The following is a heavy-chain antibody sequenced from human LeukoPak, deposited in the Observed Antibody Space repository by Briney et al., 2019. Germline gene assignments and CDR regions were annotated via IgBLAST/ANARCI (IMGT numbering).Heavy chain of an antibody. V-gene: IGHV3-53*01. D-gene: IGHD4-17*01. Sequence: GGSLRLSCAASGFTVSNNYMSWVRQAPGKGLEWVSAVYDGDTTYYADSVKGRFTISRDNSKNTLYLQINSLRVEDTAVYYCATDPMMTTVTPHMDVWGQGTTVTVSS. CDR3: ATDPMMTTVTPHMDV. CDR1: GFTVSNNY. CDR2: VYDGDTT. J-gene: IGHJ6*02.